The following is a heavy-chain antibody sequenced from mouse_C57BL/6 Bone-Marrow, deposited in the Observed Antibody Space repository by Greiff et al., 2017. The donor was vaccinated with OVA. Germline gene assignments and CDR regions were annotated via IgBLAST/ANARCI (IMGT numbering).Heavy chain of an antibody. J-gene: IGHJ2*01. Sequence: VKLQQPGAELVKPGASVKLSCKASGYTFTSYWMHWVKQRPGQGLEWIGMIHPNSGSTNYNEKFKSKATLTVDKSSSTAYMQLSSLTSEDSAVYYCARRGGTGVDYWGQGTTLTVSS. CDR3: ARRGGTGVDY. D-gene: IGHD4-1*01. V-gene: IGHV1-64*01. CDR2: IHPNSGST. CDR1: GYTFTSYW.